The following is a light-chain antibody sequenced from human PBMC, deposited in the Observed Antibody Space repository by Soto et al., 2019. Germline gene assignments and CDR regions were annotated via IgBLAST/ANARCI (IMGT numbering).Light chain of an antibody. V-gene: IGLV2-14*01. CDR3: SSYTITSTYV. CDR1: NSDVGAYRY. CDR2: EVS. Sequence: QSVLTQPASVSGSPGQAITISCSGSNSDVGAYRYVSWYQQHPGKAPKLMIYEVSNRPSGVSERFSGSKSGNTASLTIFGLQAEDEADYYYSSYTITSTYVFGTGTKVTVL. J-gene: IGLJ1*01.